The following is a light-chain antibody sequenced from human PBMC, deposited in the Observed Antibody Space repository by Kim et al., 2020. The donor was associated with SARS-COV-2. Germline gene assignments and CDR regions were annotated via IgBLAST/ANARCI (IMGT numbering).Light chain of an antibody. V-gene: IGLV2-14*03. Sequence: GPSITVSCTGGSSDVGDYNFVSWYQPHPGKAPKLIIYGVTQRPLGISPRFSGSKSGNTASLTISGLQADDEADYHCSSYTTSSTLIFGGGTQLTVL. CDR2: GVT. CDR1: SSDVGDYNF. CDR3: SSYTTSSTLI. J-gene: IGLJ2*01.